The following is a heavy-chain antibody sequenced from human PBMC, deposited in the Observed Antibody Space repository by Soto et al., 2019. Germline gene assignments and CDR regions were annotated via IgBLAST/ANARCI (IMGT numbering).Heavy chain of an antibody. V-gene: IGHV3-74*01. CDR3: TRGPRAASSGTGAH. D-gene: IGHD1-26*01. J-gene: IGHJ4*02. CDR1: GVTLSIYW. Sequence: HPGGSLRLSCVVSGVTLSIYWLHWVAQVPGESLFGVFRICDGGTPTDYADYVRGRFTLYRDLYKNSLYLQINKLKPDDAAIYYCTRGPRAASSGTGAHWGQGTPVTVSS. CDR2: ICDGGTPT.